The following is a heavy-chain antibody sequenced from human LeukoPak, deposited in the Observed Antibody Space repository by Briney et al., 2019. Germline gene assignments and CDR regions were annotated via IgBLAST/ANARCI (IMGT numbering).Heavy chain of an antibody. CDR2: IIPIFGTA. CDR3: ARGGGRKMAQYNYMDV. V-gene: IGHV1-69*13. Sequence: GASVKVSCKASGGTFSSYAISWVRQAPGQGLEWMGGIIPIFGTANYAQKFQGRVTITADESTSTAYMELSSLRSEDTAVYYCARGGGRKMAQYNYMDVWGKGTTVTVSS. J-gene: IGHJ6*03. CDR1: GGTFSSYA. D-gene: IGHD5-24*01.